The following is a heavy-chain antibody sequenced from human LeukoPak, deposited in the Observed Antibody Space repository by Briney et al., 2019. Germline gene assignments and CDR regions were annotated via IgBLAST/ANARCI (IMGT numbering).Heavy chain of an antibody. Sequence: GGSLRLSCAASGFTFSSYSMNWVRQAPGKGLEWVSYISSSSSTIYYADSVKGRFTISRDNAKNSLYLQMNSLRAEDTAVYYCAKDTVKVTTIRRVPHYMDVWGKGTTVTISS. CDR3: AKDTVKVTTIRRVPHYMDV. CDR2: ISSSSSTI. J-gene: IGHJ6*03. D-gene: IGHD5-12*01. CDR1: GFTFSSYS. V-gene: IGHV3-48*01.